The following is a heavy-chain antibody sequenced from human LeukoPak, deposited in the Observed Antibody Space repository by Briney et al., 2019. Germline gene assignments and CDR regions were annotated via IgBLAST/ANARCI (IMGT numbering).Heavy chain of an antibody. CDR1: GYTFTSYY. V-gene: IGHV1-46*01. D-gene: IGHD6-13*01. CDR3: ARTAGIAAAGNNWFDP. CDR2: INPSGGST. Sequence: GASVKVSCKASGYTFTSYYMHWVRQAPGQGLEWMGIINPSGGSTSYAQKFQGRVTMTRDTSTSTVYMELSSLRSEDTAVYYCARTAGIAAAGNNWFDPWGQGTLVTVSS. J-gene: IGHJ5*02.